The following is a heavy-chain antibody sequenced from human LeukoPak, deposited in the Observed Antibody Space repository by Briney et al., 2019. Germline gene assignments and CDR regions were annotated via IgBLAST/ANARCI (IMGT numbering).Heavy chain of an antibody. CDR1: GFAFNTYW. CDR2: ISGDGRTT. J-gene: IGHJ4*02. Sequence: GGSLRLSCAASGFAFNTYWMHWVRQAPGKGLVWVSRISGDGRTTSHADSVKGRFTISRDNAKNTLYLQMNSLRAGDAAVYYCARSEYCSGGGCHYYFDYWGQGTLVTVSS. V-gene: IGHV3-74*01. CDR3: ARSEYCSGGGCHYYFDY. D-gene: IGHD2-15*01.